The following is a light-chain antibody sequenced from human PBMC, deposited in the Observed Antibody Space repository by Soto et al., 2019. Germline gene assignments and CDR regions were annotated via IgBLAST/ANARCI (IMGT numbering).Light chain of an antibody. Sequence: DIQMTQSPSSLSASVEDRVIITCRASQSISNHLNWYQQKPGKAPKLLIYDASSLESGVSSRFSGSGSGTEFTLTISSLQPDDFATYYCQQYNSYSTFGQGTKVDIK. CDR1: QSISNH. J-gene: IGKJ1*01. CDR2: DAS. V-gene: IGKV1-5*01. CDR3: QQYNSYST.